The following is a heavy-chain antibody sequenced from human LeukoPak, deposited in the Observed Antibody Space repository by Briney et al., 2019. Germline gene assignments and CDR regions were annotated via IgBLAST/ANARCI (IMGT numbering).Heavy chain of an antibody. CDR3: ARGIPPLATVITKYYQYFMDV. Sequence: ASVKVSCKASGYIFVSHGISWVRQAPGQGLEWMGWISPHNGKTEYAQKFQGRVSMTRDTSTSTVYMELRSLRSDDTAVYYCARGIPPLATVITKYYQYFMDVWGKGTTVTASS. CDR1: GYIFVSHG. D-gene: IGHD4-23*01. J-gene: IGHJ6*03. V-gene: IGHV1-18*04. CDR2: ISPHNGKT.